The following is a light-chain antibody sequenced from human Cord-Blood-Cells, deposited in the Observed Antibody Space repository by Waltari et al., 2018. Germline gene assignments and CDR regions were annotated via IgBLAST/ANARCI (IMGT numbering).Light chain of an antibody. CDR2: GAS. J-gene: IGKJ2*01. CDR3: QQYNNWPPYT. Sequence: EILMTKSPATLSVSPGERATFSCRASQSVSSNLAWYQQKPGQAPRLLIYGASTRATGIPARFSGSGSGTEFTLTISSLQSEDFAVYYCQQYNNWPPYTFGQGTKLEIK. V-gene: IGKV3-15*01. CDR1: QSVSSN.